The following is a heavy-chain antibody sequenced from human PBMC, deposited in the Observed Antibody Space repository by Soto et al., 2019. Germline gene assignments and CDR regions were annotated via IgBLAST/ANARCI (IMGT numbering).Heavy chain of an antibody. V-gene: IGHV3-23*01. Sequence: EVQLLESGGDLVQPGGSLRLSCAAAGFMFSSYGMSWVRQAPGKGLQWVATIHPSGGSTHYAESVRGRFTISRDNSRDTLYKQMNSLRAEDRAVYSCAKVPSTGPPDCWGKGALVTVSS. D-gene: IGHD3-9*01. CDR2: IHPSGGST. CDR3: AKVPSTGPPDC. CDR1: GFMFSSYG. J-gene: IGHJ4*02.